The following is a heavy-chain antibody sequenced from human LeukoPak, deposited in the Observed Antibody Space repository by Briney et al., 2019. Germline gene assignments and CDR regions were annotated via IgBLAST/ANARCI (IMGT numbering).Heavy chain of an antibody. Sequence: ASVKVSCKASGYTFTTYDINWVRQAPGQGLVRMGWMDPNRGNTGYAHKFQGRVTMARSTSVSTAYMELSSLPSEDTAVYYSARGLSRCSTGNCYEPHWLDSWGQGTLVTVSS. CDR3: ARGLSRCSTGNCYEPHWLDS. CDR1: GYTFTTYD. J-gene: IGHJ5*01. CDR2: MDPNRGNT. D-gene: IGHD2-2*01. V-gene: IGHV1-8*02.